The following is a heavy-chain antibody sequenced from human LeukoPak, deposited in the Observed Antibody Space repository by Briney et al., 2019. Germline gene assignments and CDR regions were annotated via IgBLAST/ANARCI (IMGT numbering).Heavy chain of an antibody. CDR3: AKDLVEVRGVIITQDYYYGMDV. CDR1: GFTFSSYG. D-gene: IGHD3-10*01. J-gene: IGHJ6*04. CDR2: ISYDGSNK. V-gene: IGHV3-30*18. Sequence: PGGSLTLSCAASGFTFSSYGMHWVRQAPGKGLEWVAVISYDGSNKYYADSVKGRFTISRDNSKNTLYLQMNSLRAEDTAVYYCAKDLVEVRGVIITQDYYYGMDVWGKGTTVTVSS.